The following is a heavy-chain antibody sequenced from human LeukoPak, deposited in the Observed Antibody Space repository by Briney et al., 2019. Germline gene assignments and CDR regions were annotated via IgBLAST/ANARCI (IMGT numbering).Heavy chain of an antibody. D-gene: IGHD3-16*01. Sequence: ASVKVSCKASGNSISNYAVSWVRQAPGQGFEWMGGIIPIFGAADYAQKFQGRVTITADQSTSTTYMALSSLKSEDTATYYCTTRACHAGGCSSSFYYYYGLHFWGQGTTVSVSS. CDR1: GNSISNYA. J-gene: IGHJ6*02. CDR3: TTRACHAGGCSSSFYYYYGLHF. V-gene: IGHV1-69*01. CDR2: IIPIFGAA.